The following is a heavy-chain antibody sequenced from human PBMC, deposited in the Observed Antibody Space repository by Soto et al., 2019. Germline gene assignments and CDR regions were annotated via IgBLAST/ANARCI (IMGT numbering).Heavy chain of an antibody. V-gene: IGHV1-8*01. CDR1: GYIFGNYD. CDR2: MNPNSGKG. CDR3: ARMATSGTLNWFDP. Sequence: SAKVSCKASGYIFGNYDISWVRQGTGQGLEWMGWMNPNSGKGGYAQKFQGRVTMTRDTSTSTAYMELSSLTSDDTAIYYCARMATSGTLNWFDPWGQGTLGTVS. J-gene: IGHJ5*02.